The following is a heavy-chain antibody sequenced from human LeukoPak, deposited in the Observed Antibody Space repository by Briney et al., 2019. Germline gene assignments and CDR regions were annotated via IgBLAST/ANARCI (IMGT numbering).Heavy chain of an antibody. V-gene: IGHV6-1*01. Sequence: SQTLSLTCAISGDSVSNNSAAWNWIRQSPSRGLEWLGRTYYRSKWYNDYAVSVKSRITINPDTSKNQFSLQLNSVTPEDTAVYYCAREPLVPYYYDSSGLDAFDIWGQGTMVTVSS. J-gene: IGHJ3*02. D-gene: IGHD3-22*01. CDR1: GDSVSNNSAA. CDR3: AREPLVPYYYDSSGLDAFDI. CDR2: TYYRSKWYN.